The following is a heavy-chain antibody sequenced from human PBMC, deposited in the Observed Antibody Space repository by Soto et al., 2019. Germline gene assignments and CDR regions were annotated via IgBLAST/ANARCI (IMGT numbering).Heavy chain of an antibody. D-gene: IGHD5-18*01. V-gene: IGHV5-10-1*01. CDR1: GYSFTSYW. CDR2: IYPSDSNT. J-gene: IGHJ6*02. CDR3: ARTSMQSRGFSYGHGGMDV. Sequence: PGESLKISCKGSGYSFTSYWIGWVRQMPGKGLEWMGMIYPSDSNTNYSPSFQGHVTISADKSISTAYLQWSSLKASDTAMYYCARTSMQSRGFSYGHGGMDVWGQGTTVTVSS.